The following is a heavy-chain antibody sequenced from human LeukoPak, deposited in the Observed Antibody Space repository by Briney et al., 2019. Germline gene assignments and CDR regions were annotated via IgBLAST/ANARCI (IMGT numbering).Heavy chain of an antibody. Sequence: ASVKVSCKASGYTFTSYDINWVRQATGQGLEWMGWMNPNSGNTGYAQKFQGRVTMTRNTSTSTAYMELSSLRSEDTAVYYCARVPSGGDKFDPWGQGTLVTVSS. J-gene: IGHJ5*02. V-gene: IGHV1-8*01. CDR3: ARVPSGGDKFDP. CDR2: MNPNSGNT. CDR1: GYTFTSYD. D-gene: IGHD6-25*01.